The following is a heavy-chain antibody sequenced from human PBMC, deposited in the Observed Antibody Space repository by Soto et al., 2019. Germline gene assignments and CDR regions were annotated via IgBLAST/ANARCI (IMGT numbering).Heavy chain of an antibody. J-gene: IGHJ6*02. CDR2: IYPGDSDT. CDR3: ARRQWLPNYGMDV. Sequence: GESLKISCKGSGYSFTSYWIGCVRQMPGKGMEWMGIIYPGDSDTRYSPSFQGQVTISADKSISTAYLQWSSLKASDTAMYYCARRQWLPNYGMDVWGQGTTVTVSS. V-gene: IGHV5-51*01. CDR1: GYSFTSYW. D-gene: IGHD3-22*01.